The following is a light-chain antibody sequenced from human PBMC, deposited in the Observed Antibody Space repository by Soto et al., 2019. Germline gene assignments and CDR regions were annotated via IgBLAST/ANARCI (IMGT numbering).Light chain of an antibody. J-gene: IGLJ2*01. V-gene: IGLV2-14*03. Sequence: QSALTQPASVSGSPGQSLTISCTGTSSDVGGYNYVSWYQQHPGEAPKLMLYDVSVRPSGVSNRFSGSKSVNTASLTISGLQAEDEADYYCSSYSISRTLVVFGGGTKLTVL. CDR1: SSDVGGYNY. CDR3: SSYSISRTLVV. CDR2: DVS.